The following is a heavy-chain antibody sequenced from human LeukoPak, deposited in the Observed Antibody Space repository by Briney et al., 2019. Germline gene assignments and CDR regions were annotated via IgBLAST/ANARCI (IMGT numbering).Heavy chain of an antibody. V-gene: IGHV3-30*18. Sequence: GGSLRLSCAASGFTFSSYGIHWVRQAPGKGPEWVAVISYDGGYTYYADSVKGRFTISRDNSKNTLYLQMNSRRAEDTAVYYCAKDRLGGWPSGAFDYWGQGTLVTVSS. J-gene: IGHJ4*02. CDR3: AKDRLGGWPSGAFDY. CDR1: GFTFSSYG. D-gene: IGHD6-19*01. CDR2: ISYDGGYT.